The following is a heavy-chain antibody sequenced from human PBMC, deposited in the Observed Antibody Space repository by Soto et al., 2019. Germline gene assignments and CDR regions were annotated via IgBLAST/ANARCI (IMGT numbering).Heavy chain of an antibody. J-gene: IGHJ4*02. CDR1: GGSFSGYY. V-gene: IGHV4-34*01. CDR3: ARYVWGSYRSRPRFDY. Sequence: SETLSLTCAVYGGSFSGYYWSWIRQPPGKGLEWIGEITHSGSTNYNPSLKSRVTISVDTSKNQFSLRLSSVTAADTAVYYCARYVWGSYRSRPRFDYWGQGTLVTVSS. D-gene: IGHD3-16*02. CDR2: ITHSGST.